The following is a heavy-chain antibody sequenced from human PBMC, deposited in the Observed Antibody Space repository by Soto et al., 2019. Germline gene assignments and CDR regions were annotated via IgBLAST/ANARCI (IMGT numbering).Heavy chain of an antibody. V-gene: IGHV3-53*01. CDR3: ARASVGATSLSFDY. CDR1: GFTVSSNY. J-gene: IGHJ4*02. Sequence: GGSLRLSCAASGFTVSSNYMSWVRQAPGKGLEWVSVIYSGGSTYYADSVKGRFTISRDNSKNTLYLQMNSLRAEDTAVYYCARASVGATSLSFDYWGQGTLVTAPQ. D-gene: IGHD1-26*01. CDR2: IYSGGST.